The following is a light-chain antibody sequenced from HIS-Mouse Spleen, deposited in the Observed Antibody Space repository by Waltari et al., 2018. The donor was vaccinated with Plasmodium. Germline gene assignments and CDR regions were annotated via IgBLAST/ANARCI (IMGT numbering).Light chain of an antibody. CDR1: SSDVGSYHL. J-gene: IGLJ2*01. Sequence: QSALTQPASVSGSPGQSITISCTGTSSDVGSYHLVSWYQQHQGKAPKLMIYEGSKRPSGVSNRFSGSKSGNTASLTISGLQAEDEADYYCCSYAGSSTFVVFGGGTKLTVL. CDR3: CSYAGSSTFVV. V-gene: IGLV2-23*03. CDR2: EGS.